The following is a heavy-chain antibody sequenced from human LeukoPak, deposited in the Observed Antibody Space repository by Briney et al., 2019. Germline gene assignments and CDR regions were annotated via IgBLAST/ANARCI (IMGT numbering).Heavy chain of an antibody. CDR3: AKESQSVFGVGRNAFDI. V-gene: IGHV3-23*01. CDR1: GFTFSSYA. J-gene: IGHJ3*02. CDR2: ISGSGGST. Sequence: GGSLRLSCAASGFTFSSYAMSWVRQAPGKGLEWVSAISGSGGSTYYADSVKGRFTISRDNSKNTLYLQMNSLRAEDTAVYYCAKESQSVFGVGRNAFDIWGQGTMVTVSS. D-gene: IGHD3-3*01.